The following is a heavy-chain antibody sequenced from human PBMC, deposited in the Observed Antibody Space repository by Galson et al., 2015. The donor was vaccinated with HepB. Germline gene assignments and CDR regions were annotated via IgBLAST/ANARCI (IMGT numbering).Heavy chain of an antibody. CDR2: ISSSGSTI. D-gene: IGHD3-16*01. V-gene: IGHV3-11*01. J-gene: IGHJ3*02. Sequence: SLRLSCAASGFTFSDYYMSWIRQAPGKGLEWVSYISSSGSTIYYADPVKGRFTISRDNAKNSLYLQMNSLRAEDTAVYYCARYRCGWGCTDAFDIWGQGTMVTVSS. CDR1: GFTFSDYY. CDR3: ARYRCGWGCTDAFDI.